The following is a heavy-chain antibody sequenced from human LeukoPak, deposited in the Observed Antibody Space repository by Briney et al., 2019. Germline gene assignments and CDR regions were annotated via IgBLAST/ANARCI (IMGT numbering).Heavy chain of an antibody. CDR2: IGTAGDT. CDR1: GFTFSSYD. D-gene: IGHD3-10*01. Sequence: GGSLRLSCAASGFTFSSYDMHWVRQATGKGLEWVSAIGTAGDTYYPGSVKGRFTISRENAKNSLYLQMNSPRAGDTAVYYCARGSADAGSGSYETIYYYYGMDVWGQGTTVTVSS. CDR3: ARGSADAGSGSYETIYYYYGMDV. J-gene: IGHJ6*02. V-gene: IGHV3-13*01.